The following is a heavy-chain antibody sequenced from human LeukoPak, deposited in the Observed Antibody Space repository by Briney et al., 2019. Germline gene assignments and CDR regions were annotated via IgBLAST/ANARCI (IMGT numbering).Heavy chain of an antibody. V-gene: IGHV5-51*01. CDR1: GYVYTSYW. D-gene: IGHD6-13*01. J-gene: IGHJ4*02. CDR2: IYPGDSDT. Sequence: GESLKISCNSSGYVYTSYWIGWVRQMPGKGLEWMGIIYPGDSDTRYSPSFQGQVTISADKSISTAYLQWSSLKASDTAMYYCARRGSSWSLPSYYFDYWGQGTLVTVSS. CDR3: ARRGSSWSLPSYYFDY.